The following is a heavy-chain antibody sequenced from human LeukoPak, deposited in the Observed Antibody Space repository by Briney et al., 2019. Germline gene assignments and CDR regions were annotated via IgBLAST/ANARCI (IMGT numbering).Heavy chain of an antibody. CDR2: INWNGDSP. J-gene: IGHJ4*02. Sequence: PGGSLRLSCAVSGFSFDDYGMTWVRQGPRKGLEWVSSINWNGDSPLYADSVKGRFTISRDNAKDSLYLQMSSLRDDDTALYYCVRGGVAASRDYWGQGTLVTVSS. D-gene: IGHD3-16*01. V-gene: IGHV3-20*04. CDR1: GFSFDDYG. CDR3: VRGGVAASRDY.